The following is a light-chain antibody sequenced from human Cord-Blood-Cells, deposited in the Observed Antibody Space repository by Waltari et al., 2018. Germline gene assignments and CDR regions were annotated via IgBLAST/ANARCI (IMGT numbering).Light chain of an antibody. V-gene: IGLV2-11*01. CDR1: SSDVGGYNY. Sequence: QSALTQPRSVSGSPGQSVTIYCTGTSSDVGGYNYVSWYQQHPGKAPKLMIYDVSKRPSGFPDRFSGSKSGNTASLTISGLQAEDEAYYYCCSYAGSYTWVFGGGTKLTVL. CDR3: CSYAGSYTWV. J-gene: IGLJ3*02. CDR2: DVS.